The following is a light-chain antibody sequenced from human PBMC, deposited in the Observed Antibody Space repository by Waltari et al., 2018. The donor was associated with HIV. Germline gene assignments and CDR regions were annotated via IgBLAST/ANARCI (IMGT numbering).Light chain of an antibody. CDR1: QSVLYSSNNKNY. Sequence: DIVMTHSPDSLAVSLGERATINCQSSQSVLYSSNNKNYLAWYQQKPGQPPKLLIYWASTRESGVPDRFSGSGSGTDFTLTISSLQAEDVAVYYCQQYYSTPDTFGQGTKLEI. V-gene: IGKV4-1*01. J-gene: IGKJ2*01. CDR3: QQYYSTPDT. CDR2: WAS.